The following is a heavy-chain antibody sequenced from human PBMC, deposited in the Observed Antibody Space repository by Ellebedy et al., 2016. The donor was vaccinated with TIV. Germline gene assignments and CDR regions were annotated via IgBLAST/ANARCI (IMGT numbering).Heavy chain of an antibody. Sequence: GGSLRLXCATSGIRFGDFFMSWVRQAPGRGLQWVSTISAGGDDTYLADSVKGRFTISRDNSRNILYLQMSSLRDEASAIYYCREGHYSDVWGQGTQVTVSA. CDR3: REGHYSDV. CDR1: GIRFGDFF. CDR2: ISAGGDDT. V-gene: IGHV3-23*01. J-gene: IGHJ4*02.